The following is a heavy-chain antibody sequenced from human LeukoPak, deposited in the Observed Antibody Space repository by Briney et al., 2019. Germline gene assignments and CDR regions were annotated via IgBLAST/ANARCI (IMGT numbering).Heavy chain of an antibody. J-gene: IGHJ4*02. Sequence: PGRSLRLSCAASGFSFSSYTTNWVRQAPGKGLEWVAIISYDGTSKYYADSVKGRFTISRDNSKNTVYLQMNSLRAEDTAVYYCARDRLNSMVRGVTLGGHYWGQGTLVTVSS. CDR1: GFSFSSYT. CDR2: ISYDGTSK. V-gene: IGHV3-30-3*01. D-gene: IGHD3-10*01. CDR3: ARDRLNSMVRGVTLGGHY.